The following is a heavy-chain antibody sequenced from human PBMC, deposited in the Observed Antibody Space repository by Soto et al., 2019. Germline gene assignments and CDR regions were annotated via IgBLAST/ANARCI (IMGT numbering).Heavy chain of an antibody. J-gene: IGHJ3*01. CDR2: ISPSSTNT. CDR1: GFMFDSHS. CDR3: ARKARRGHDAFVV. Sequence: QSGGSLRLSCAGSGFMFDSHSMNWVRQAPGKGLEWISHISPSSTNTEYADSVKGRFTISRDNADSSLYLQMNNLRDEDTAIYYCARKARRGHDAFVVWGQGTMVTVSS. V-gene: IGHV3-48*02. D-gene: IGHD3-10*01.